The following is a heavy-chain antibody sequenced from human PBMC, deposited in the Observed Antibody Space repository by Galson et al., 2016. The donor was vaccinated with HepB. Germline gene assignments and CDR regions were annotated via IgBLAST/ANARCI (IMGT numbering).Heavy chain of an antibody. CDR2: IYPADSDA. Sequence: QSGAEVKKPGESPKISCKGSGYRFTSHWIGWARQMPGKGLEWMGIIYPADSDARYSPSFQGQVTISADKSINTAYLQWSSLKASDAAMYYCARRGRGDDLFDYWGQGTLVTVSS. J-gene: IGHJ4*02. CDR1: GYRFTSHW. D-gene: IGHD4-17*01. CDR3: ARRGRGDDLFDY. V-gene: IGHV5-51*01.